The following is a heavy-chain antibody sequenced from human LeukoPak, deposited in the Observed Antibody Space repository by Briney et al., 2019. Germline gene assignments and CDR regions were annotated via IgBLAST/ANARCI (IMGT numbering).Heavy chain of an antibody. D-gene: IGHD2-2*01. CDR1: GFTFSSYG. V-gene: IGHV3-23*01. CDR2: ISGSGGST. J-gene: IGHJ3*02. CDR3: AKEASVVVVPAAIGAFDI. Sequence: PGGSLRLSCAASGFTFSSYGMSWVRQAPGKGLEWVSAISGSGGSTYYADSVKGRFTISRDNSKNTLYLQMNSLRAEDTAVYYCAKEASVVVVPAAIGAFDIWGQGTMVTVSS.